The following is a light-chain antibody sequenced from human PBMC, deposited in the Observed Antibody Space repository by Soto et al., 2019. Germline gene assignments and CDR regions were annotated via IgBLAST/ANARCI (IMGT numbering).Light chain of an antibody. CDR2: DVN. J-gene: IGLJ2*01. Sequence: QSAMTKPPSASGSPGQSVAISCSGTSSDVGGYNYVSWYLQHPGKAPKLMIYDVNKRPSGVSDRFSGSKSGNTASLTVSGLQAEYEADYYCISYAGSNKPAFGGGTKLTVL. V-gene: IGLV2-8*01. CDR1: SSDVGGYNY. CDR3: ISYAGSNKPA.